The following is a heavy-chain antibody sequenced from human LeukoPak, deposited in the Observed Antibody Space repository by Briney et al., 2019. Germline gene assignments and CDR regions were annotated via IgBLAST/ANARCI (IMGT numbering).Heavy chain of an antibody. Sequence: GGSLRLSCAASDFTFSNAWMSWVRQAPGKGLEWVSAIGGRDGSTYYADSVKGRFTISRDNSKNTLYVQMNSLRAEDTAVYYCAKGHYYGSGSLDYWGQGTLVTVSS. D-gene: IGHD3-10*01. J-gene: IGHJ4*02. V-gene: IGHV3-23*01. CDR2: IGGRDGST. CDR3: AKGHYYGSGSLDY. CDR1: DFTFSNAW.